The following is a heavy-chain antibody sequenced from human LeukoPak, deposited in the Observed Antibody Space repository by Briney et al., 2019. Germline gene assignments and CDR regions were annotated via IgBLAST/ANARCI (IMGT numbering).Heavy chain of an antibody. CDR3: GKTTVGYSSGQKPAWPVDY. V-gene: IGHV3-23*01. D-gene: IGHD5-18*01. J-gene: IGHJ4*02. Sequence: PGGSLRLSCAASGLSFSSFAMSWVRQGPARGLEWVSSIRGNGETFYADSVKGRFTISRDNSRNTVYLQINSLRAEDTAVYYCGKTTVGYSSGQKPAWPVDYWGQGTLVTVSS. CDR2: IRGNGET. CDR1: GLSFSSFA.